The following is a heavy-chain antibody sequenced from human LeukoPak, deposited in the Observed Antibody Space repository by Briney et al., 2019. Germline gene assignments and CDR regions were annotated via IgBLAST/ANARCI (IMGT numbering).Heavy chain of an antibody. CDR1: GGSFSGYY. Sequence: SETLSLTCAVYGGSFSGYYWSWIRQPPGKGLEWIGEINHSGSTNCNPSLKSRVTISVDTSKNQFSLKLSSVTAADTAVYYCARAITMVRGLIWGQGTMVTVSS. D-gene: IGHD3-10*01. CDR2: INHSGST. J-gene: IGHJ3*02. V-gene: IGHV4-34*01. CDR3: ARAITMVRGLI.